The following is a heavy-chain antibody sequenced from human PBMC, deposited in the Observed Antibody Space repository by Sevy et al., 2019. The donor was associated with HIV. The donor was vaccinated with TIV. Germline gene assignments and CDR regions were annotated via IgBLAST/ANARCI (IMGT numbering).Heavy chain of an antibody. CDR1: GDFITNGYW. Sequence: SETLSLTCAISGDFITNGYWWSWVRQPPGKGLGWIGENFHSGTTTYNPSLSSRVTMSVDTSKNHFSLILNSVTAADTAVYFCARNADQSQDLWGQGVLVTVSS. CDR3: ARNADQSQDL. D-gene: IGHD2-8*01. CDR2: NFHSGTT. J-gene: IGHJ4*02. V-gene: IGHV4-4*02.